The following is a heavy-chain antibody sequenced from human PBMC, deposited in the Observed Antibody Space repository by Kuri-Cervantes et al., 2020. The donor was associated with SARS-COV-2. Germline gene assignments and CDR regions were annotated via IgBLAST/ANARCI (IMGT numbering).Heavy chain of an antibody. CDR3: ATHQNIVVVPAAIPDAFDI. Sequence: GESLKISCSGSGYRFTKYWIAWLRQMPGKGLEWMGIIYPGDSETKYSPSFQGQVSFSADRSISTVYLQFSSLKASDTAMYYCATHQNIVVVPAAIPDAFDIWGQGTMVTVSS. V-gene: IGHV5-51*01. CDR2: IYPGDSET. J-gene: IGHJ3*02. D-gene: IGHD2-2*01. CDR1: GYRFTKYW.